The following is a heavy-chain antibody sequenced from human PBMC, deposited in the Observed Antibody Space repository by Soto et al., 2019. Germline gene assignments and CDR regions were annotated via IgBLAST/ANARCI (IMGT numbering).Heavy chain of an antibody. CDR3: ATSAKGITIFGVVIPARAFDI. CDR2: FDPEDGET. CDR1: GYTLTELS. V-gene: IGHV1-24*01. J-gene: IGHJ3*02. Sequence: ASVKVSCKVSGYTLTELSMHWVRQAPGKGLEWMGGFDPEDGETIYAQKFQGRVTMTEDTSTDTAYMELSSLRSEDTAVYYCATSAKGITIFGVVIPARAFDIWG. D-gene: IGHD3-3*01.